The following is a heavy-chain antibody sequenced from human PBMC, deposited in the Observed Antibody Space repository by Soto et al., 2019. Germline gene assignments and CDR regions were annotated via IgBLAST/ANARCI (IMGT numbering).Heavy chain of an antibody. CDR3: ARDNCSGGSCYVGAFDI. D-gene: IGHD2-15*01. V-gene: IGHV3-66*01. CDR1: GFTVSSNY. Sequence: GGSLRLSCAASGFTVSSNYMSWVRQAPGKGLEWVSVIYSGGSTYYADSVKGRFTISRDNSKNTLYLQMNSLRAEDTAVYYCARDNCSGGSCYVGAFDIWGQGTMVT. J-gene: IGHJ3*02. CDR2: IYSGGST.